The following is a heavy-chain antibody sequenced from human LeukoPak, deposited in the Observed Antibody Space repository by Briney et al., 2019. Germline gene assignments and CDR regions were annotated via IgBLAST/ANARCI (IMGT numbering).Heavy chain of an antibody. CDR2: IYPGDSDT. V-gene: IGHV5-51*01. CDR1: GYSFTSYW. D-gene: IGHD3-9*01. J-gene: IGHJ4*02. Sequence: GESLQISCKGSGYSFTSYWIGWVRQMPGKGLEWMGIIYPGDSDTRYSPSFQGQVTISADKSISTAYLQWSSLKASDTAMYYCARSLMYYDILTGYYPNYFDYWGQGTLVTVSS. CDR3: ARSLMYYDILTGYYPNYFDY.